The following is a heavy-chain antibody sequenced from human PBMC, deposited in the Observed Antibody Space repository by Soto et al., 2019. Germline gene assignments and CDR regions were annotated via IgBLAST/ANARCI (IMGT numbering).Heavy chain of an antibody. Sequence: LSLTCTISGGSVSVYYWGWIRQSTGQGLEWIGYIYASGSPYYNPSLRSRVTISADTSKNQISLKLTSPTAADTAVYYCARGVGSSPPQYWGRGTLVTVSS. V-gene: IGHV4-59*02. CDR1: GGSVSVYY. CDR3: ARGVGSSPPQY. J-gene: IGHJ4*02. D-gene: IGHD1-26*01. CDR2: IYASGSP.